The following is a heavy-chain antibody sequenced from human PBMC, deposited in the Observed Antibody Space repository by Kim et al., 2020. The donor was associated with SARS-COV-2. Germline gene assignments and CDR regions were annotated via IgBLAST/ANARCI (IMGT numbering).Heavy chain of an antibody. CDR3: ARVRTLYSSSSLDYYYYGMDV. Sequence: GGSLRLSCAASGFTFSSYWMHWVRQAPGKGLVWVSRINSDGSSTSYADSVKGRFTISRDNAKNTLYLQMNSLRAEDTAVYYCARVRTLYSSSSLDYYYYGMDVWGQGTTVTVSS. V-gene: IGHV3-74*01. D-gene: IGHD6-13*01. J-gene: IGHJ6*02. CDR2: INSDGSST. CDR1: GFTFSSYW.